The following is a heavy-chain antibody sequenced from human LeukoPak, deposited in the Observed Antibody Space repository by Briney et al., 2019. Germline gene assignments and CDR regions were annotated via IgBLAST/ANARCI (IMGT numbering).Heavy chain of an antibody. CDR1: GFTFDDYG. J-gene: IGHJ6*03. CDR2: INWNGGST. D-gene: IGHD6-19*01. V-gene: IGHV3-20*04. Sequence: GGSLRLSCAASGFTFDDYGMSWVRQAPGKGLEWVSGINWNGGSTGYADSVKGRFTISRDNAKNSLYLQMNSLRAEDTALYYCAGDESGWDSYYYYYMDVWGQGTVVTVSS. CDR3: AGDESGWDSYYYYYMDV.